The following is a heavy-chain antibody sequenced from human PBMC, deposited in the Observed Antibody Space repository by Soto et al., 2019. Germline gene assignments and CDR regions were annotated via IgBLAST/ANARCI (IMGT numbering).Heavy chain of an antibody. CDR1: GGTFSSYA. CDR3: ARALLGVAYYYYGMDV. D-gene: IGHD3-3*01. CDR2: IIPIFGTA. J-gene: IGHJ6*02. V-gene: IGHV1-69*13. Sequence: ASVKVSCKASGGTFSSYAISWVRQAPGQGLEWMGGIIPIFGTANYAQKFQGRVTITADESTSTAYMELSSLRSEDTAVYYCARALLGVAYYYYGMDVWGQGTTVTVSS.